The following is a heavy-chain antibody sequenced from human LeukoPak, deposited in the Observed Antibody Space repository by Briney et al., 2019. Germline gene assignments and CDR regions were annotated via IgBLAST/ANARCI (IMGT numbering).Heavy chain of an antibody. D-gene: IGHD3-22*01. V-gene: IGHV4-34*01. Sequence: SETLSLTCAVYGGSFRGYYWSWIGQPPGKGLEWIGAISHSGSTNYTPSLKSRVTISVDPSKNQFSLKLSSVTAADTAVYYCASFDYDSSGQSDHWGQGTMVTVSS. CDR1: GGSFRGYY. CDR2: ISHSGST. J-gene: IGHJ3*01. CDR3: ASFDYDSSGQSDH.